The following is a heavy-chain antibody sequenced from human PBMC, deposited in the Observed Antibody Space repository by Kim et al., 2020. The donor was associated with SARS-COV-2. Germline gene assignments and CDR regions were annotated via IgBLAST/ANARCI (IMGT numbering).Heavy chain of an antibody. V-gene: IGHV1-8*01. D-gene: IGHD3-10*01. J-gene: IGHJ6*02. CDR3: ATVPEWTIRGLYYYGMDV. Sequence: ASVKVSCKASGHTFTSYDINWVRQATGQGLEWMGWMNPNSGNTGYAQKFQGRVTMTRNTSISTAYMELSSLRSEDTAVYYCATVPEWTIRGLYYYGMDVWGQGTTVTVSS. CDR1: GHTFTSYD. CDR2: MNPNSGNT.